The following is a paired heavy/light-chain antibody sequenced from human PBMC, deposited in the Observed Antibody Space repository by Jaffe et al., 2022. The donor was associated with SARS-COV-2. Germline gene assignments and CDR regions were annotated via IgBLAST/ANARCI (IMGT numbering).Heavy chain of an antibody. CDR1: GYTLTESS. Sequence: QVQLVQSGTEVKKPGASVTVSCKVSGYTLTESSIFWVRQSPGKGLEWMGGFDPGDGEAIYAQSFQGRLTMTEDTSTDTAYMELTSLTSEDTAVYYCATNRWPVFYFAYWGQGTLVTVSS. J-gene: IGHJ4*02. D-gene: IGHD3-16*01. V-gene: IGHV1-24*01. CDR3: ATNRWPVFYFAY. CDR2: FDPGDGEA.
Light chain of an antibody. CDR1: QGINSY. CDR2: DAS. J-gene: IGKJ4*01. CDR3: QKYNSVRTLT. Sequence: DIQMTQSPSSLSASVGDRVTITCRASQGINSYLAWYQQRPGKVPTLLIYDASTLQSGVPSRFSGSGSGTDFTLTISSLQPEDVATYYCQKYNSVRTLTFGGGTKVDIK. V-gene: IGKV1-27*01.